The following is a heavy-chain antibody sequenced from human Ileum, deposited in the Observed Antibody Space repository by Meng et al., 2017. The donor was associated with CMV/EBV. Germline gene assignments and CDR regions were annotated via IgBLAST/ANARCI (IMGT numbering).Heavy chain of an antibody. CDR1: GGPVNNYY. CDR2: FYSSDTY. CDR3: VRGPGASTREGFDY. V-gene: IGHV4-4*07. Sequence: QLPGSGPVLVKPSEPLSLTCTVSGGPVNNYYWSWIRQSAGKGLEWIGRFYSSDTYNYHPSLDSRVTMSLDTSKNQFSLNLRSVTAADTATYYCVRGPGASTREGFDYWGLGTLVTVSS. D-gene: IGHD1-26*01. J-gene: IGHJ4*02.